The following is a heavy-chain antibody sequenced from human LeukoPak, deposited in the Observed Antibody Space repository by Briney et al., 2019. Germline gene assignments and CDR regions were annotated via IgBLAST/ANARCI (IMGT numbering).Heavy chain of an antibody. J-gene: IGHJ4*02. CDR3: TTQTVASNFDY. D-gene: IGHD6-19*01. Sequence: PGESLRHSCAASGFSFSVYEMHWVRQAPGKGLEWISDVSSSGTTTCYADSVKGRFTIYRDNARNSLYRQMNSLRAEDTAVYYCTTQTVASNFDYWGQGTLVTVSS. CDR2: VSSSGTTT. V-gene: IGHV3-48*03. CDR1: GFSFSVYE.